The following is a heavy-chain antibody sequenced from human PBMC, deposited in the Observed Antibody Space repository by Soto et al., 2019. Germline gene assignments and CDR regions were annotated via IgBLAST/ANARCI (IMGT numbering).Heavy chain of an antibody. CDR3: ARAAYGDYRINDFDY. D-gene: IGHD4-17*01. Sequence: LSLTCTVSGGSISSGGYYWSWIRQHPGKGLEWIGYIYYSGSTYYNPSLKSRVTISVDTSKNQFSLKLSSVTAADTAVYYCARAAYGDYRINDFDYWGQGTLVTVSS. CDR1: GGSISSGGYY. V-gene: IGHV4-31*03. CDR2: IYYSGST. J-gene: IGHJ4*02.